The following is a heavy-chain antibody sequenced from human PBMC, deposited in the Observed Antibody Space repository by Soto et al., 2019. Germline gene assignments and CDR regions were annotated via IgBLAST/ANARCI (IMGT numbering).Heavy chain of an antibody. CDR3: ARGQEGVVATH. CDR1: GGSLSGYY. CDR2: VKDGGHT. V-gene: IGHV4-34*01. J-gene: IGHJ4*02. D-gene: IGHD5-12*01. Sequence: QVQLQQWGAGLLKPSETLSLNCAVTGGSLSGYYWSWIRQPPGKGLEWIGEVKDGGHTNYSPSLRGRVTISSDTSNNQFSLRLNSVTAADTGVYYCARGQEGVVATHWDQGPLVTVSS.